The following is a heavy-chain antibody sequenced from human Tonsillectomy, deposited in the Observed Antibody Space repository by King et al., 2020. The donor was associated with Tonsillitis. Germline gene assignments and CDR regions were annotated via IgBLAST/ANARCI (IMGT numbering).Heavy chain of an antibody. Sequence: VQLVESGGGVVQPGRPLTLSCTGSGFSVSNYVMHWVRQAPGEGLVWVAGSSFDGSVYYIESVKGRFTISRDSSKNTLFLLMSSLRVEDTALFYCVREGWTSGGAPAFDLWGQGTVVSVSS. J-gene: IGHJ3*01. CDR2: SSFDGSV. D-gene: IGHD2-15*01. V-gene: IGHV3-30*10. CDR3: VREGWTSGGAPAFDL. CDR1: GFSVSNYV.